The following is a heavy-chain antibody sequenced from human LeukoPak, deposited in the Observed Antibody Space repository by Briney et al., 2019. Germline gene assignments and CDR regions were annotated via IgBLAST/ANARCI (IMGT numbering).Heavy chain of an antibody. CDR1: GFTFSSYW. V-gene: IGHV3-7*03. CDR3: AKDMRDSGYDPIDY. Sequence: PGGSLRLSCAASGFTFSSYWMNWARQAPGKGLEWVASINHNGNVNYYVDSVKGRFTISRDNAKNSLYLQMNSLRAEDTALYYCAKDMRDSGYDPIDYWGQGTLVTVSS. CDR2: INHNGNVN. D-gene: IGHD5-12*01. J-gene: IGHJ4*02.